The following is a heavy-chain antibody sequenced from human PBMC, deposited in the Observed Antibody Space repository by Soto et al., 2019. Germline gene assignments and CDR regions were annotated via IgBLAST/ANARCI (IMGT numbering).Heavy chain of an antibody. CDR1: GDTFTEYY. D-gene: IGHD2-21*02. V-gene: IGHV1-46*01. Sequence: QVQLMQSGAEVKKPGASVKVSCNASGDTFTEYYIHWVRQAPGQGLEWMGTVNPSGGHTTYAQHFLGRVTMTRDTAISTLYMELTSLTSEDTAVYYCARGGHVAVVTAALDYWGQGTLVTVSS. J-gene: IGHJ4*02. CDR3: ARGGHVAVVTAALDY. CDR2: VNPSGGHT.